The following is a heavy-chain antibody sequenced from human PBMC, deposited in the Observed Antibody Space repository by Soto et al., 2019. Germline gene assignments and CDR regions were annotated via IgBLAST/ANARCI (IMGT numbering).Heavy chain of an antibody. J-gene: IGHJ6*02. D-gene: IGHD5-18*01. CDR3: ARDLTDTTHRYYYYYGMDV. CDR1: GFTFSSYG. V-gene: IGHV3-33*01. Sequence: QVQLVESGGGVVQPGRSLRLSCAASGFTFSSYGMHWVRQAPGKGREWVAVIWYDGSNKYYADSVKGRFTISRDNSKNTLYLQMNSLRAEDTAVYYCARDLTDTTHRYYYYYGMDVWGQGTTVTVSS. CDR2: IWYDGSNK.